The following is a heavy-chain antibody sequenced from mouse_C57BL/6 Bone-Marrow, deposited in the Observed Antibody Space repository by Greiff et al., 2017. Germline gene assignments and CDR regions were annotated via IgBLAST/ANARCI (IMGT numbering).Heavy chain of an antibody. Sequence: LVESGAELVKPGASVKMSCKASGYTFTTYPIEWMKQNHGKCLEWIGNFHPYNDDTKYNEKFKGKATLTVEKSSSTVYLELSRLTSDDSAVYYCAMAYYSNYSYFDDWGQGTTLTVSS. J-gene: IGHJ2*01. D-gene: IGHD2-5*01. CDR3: AMAYYSNYSYFDD. CDR2: FHPYNDDT. CDR1: GYTFTTYP. V-gene: IGHV1-47*01.